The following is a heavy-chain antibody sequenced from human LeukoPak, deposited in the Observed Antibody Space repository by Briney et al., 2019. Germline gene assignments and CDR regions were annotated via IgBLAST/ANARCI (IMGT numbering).Heavy chain of an antibody. CDR2: IYYRSKWYS. V-gene: IGHV6-1*01. CDR3: ARGGPISLAYTPLGAFDS. Sequence: SQTLSLTCALSGDSVSRNTAGWNWIRQSPSRGLEWLGWIYYRSKWYSDFAPSVRNRITINPHTSKNQFSLQLNSVTPEDAAVYYCARGGPISLAYTPLGAFDSWVQGTMVADSS. D-gene: IGHD1-1*01. J-gene: IGHJ3*02. CDR1: GDSVSRNTAG.